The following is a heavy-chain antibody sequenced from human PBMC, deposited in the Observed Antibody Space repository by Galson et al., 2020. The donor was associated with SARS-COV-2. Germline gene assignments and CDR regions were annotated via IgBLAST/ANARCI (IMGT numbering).Heavy chain of an antibody. CDR2: IYHSGGT. Sequence: SETLSLTCSVSGYSISRGYYWGWIRQPPGKGLEWIGSIYHSGGTYYNPSLESRVTMSVDTSKNQFSLKLSSVTAADTAVYYCSRGGVGGRDWDDYWGQGTLVTVA. CDR1: GYSISRGYY. CDR3: SRGGVGGRDWDDY. V-gene: IGHV4-38-2*02. D-gene: IGHD3-3*01. J-gene: IGHJ4*02.